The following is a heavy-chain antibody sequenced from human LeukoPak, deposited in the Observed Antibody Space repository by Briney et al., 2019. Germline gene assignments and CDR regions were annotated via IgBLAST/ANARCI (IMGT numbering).Heavy chain of an antibody. Sequence: SETLSLTCTVSGGSISSYYWSWIRQPPGKGLEWIGYIYYSGSTNYNPSLKSRVTVSVDTSKNQFSLKLSSVTAADTAVYFCARDGVRVTYTSGWYNFDYWGQGTLVTVTA. CDR1: GGSISSYY. V-gene: IGHV4-59*01. CDR3: ARDGVRVTYTSGWYNFDY. J-gene: IGHJ4*02. D-gene: IGHD6-19*01. CDR2: IYYSGST.